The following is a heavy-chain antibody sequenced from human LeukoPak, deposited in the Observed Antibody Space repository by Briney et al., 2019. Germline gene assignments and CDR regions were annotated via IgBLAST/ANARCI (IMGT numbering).Heavy chain of an antibody. Sequence: ASVKVSCSASGYTFTSYGISWVRQPPGQELEWMGWISASNGNTNYAQKLQGRVTMTTDTSTSTAYMELRSLRSDDTAVYYCARGLQENLAWLQAFSAFDIWGQGTMVTVSS. V-gene: IGHV1-18*01. D-gene: IGHD5-12*01. CDR1: GYTFTSYG. CDR3: ARGLQENLAWLQAFSAFDI. CDR2: ISASNGNT. J-gene: IGHJ3*02.